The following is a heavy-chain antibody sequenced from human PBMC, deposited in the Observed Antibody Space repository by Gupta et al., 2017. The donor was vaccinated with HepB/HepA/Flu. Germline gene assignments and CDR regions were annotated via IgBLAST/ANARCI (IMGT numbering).Heavy chain of an antibody. CDR1: GFTFSSYE. V-gene: IGHV3-48*03. CDR2: ISSDVSTI. CDR3: AREYGSGSQFDY. J-gene: IGHJ4*02. D-gene: IGHD3-10*01. Sequence: EVQLVESGGGLVKPGGSLRLSCAPSGFTFSSYEMNGVRQAPGKGLEWVSYISSDVSTIYYADSVKGRFTISRDNAKNSLYLQMNSLRAEDTAVYYCAREYGSGSQFDYWGQGTLVTVSS.